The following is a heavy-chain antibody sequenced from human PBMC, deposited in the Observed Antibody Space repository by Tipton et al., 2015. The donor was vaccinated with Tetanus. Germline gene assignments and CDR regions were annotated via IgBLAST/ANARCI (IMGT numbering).Heavy chain of an antibody. CDR3: ARGGLTPYEKDY. J-gene: IGHJ4*02. D-gene: IGHD3-3*01. Sequence: TLSLTCTVSRGSISSGGYYWSWIRQHPGKGLEWIGYIYYSGSTYYNPSLKSRVTISADTSKNQFSLKLSSVTAADTAVYYCARGGLTPYEKDYWGQGTLVTVSS. CDR2: IYYSGST. CDR1: RGSISSGGYY. V-gene: IGHV4-31*03.